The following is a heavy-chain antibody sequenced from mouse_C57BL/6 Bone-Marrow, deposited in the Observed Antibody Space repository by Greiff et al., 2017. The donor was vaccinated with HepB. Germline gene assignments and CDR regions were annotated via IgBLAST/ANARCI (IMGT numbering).Heavy chain of an antibody. CDR2: IDPENGDT. Sequence: EVQLQQSGAELVRPGASVKLSCTASGFNIKDDYMHWVKQRPEQGLEWIGWIDPENGDTEYASKFQGKATITADTSSNTAYLQLSSLTSEDTAVYYCTRVTPYYAMDYWGQGTSVTVSS. J-gene: IGHJ4*01. CDR1: GFNIKDDY. D-gene: IGHD2-5*01. CDR3: TRVTPYYAMDY. V-gene: IGHV14-4*01.